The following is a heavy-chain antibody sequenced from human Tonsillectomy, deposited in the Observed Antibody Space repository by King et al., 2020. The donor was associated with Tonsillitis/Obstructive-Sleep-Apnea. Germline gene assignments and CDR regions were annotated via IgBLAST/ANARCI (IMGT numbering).Heavy chain of an antibody. CDR1: GFSVSSNY. V-gene: IGHV3-53*01. CDR3: ARDPVAVIPAAIGCCVPL. D-gene: IGHD2-2*01. CDR2: IYSGGST. Sequence: VQLVESGGGLIQPGGSLRLSCAASGFSVSSNYMSWVRQAPGKGLEWVSVIYSGGSTYYADCVKGRFTISRDNSKNTLYLQMNNLRDEDTAVYYCARDPVAVIPAAIGCCVPLWGQGTLVTVSS. J-gene: IGHJ4*02.